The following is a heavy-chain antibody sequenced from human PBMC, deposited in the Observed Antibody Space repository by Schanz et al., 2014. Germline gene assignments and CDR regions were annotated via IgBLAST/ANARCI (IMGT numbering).Heavy chain of an antibody. J-gene: IGHJ4*02. CDR3: ARDQSPYNNSYDVRYFDY. V-gene: IGHV1-18*01. CDR2: ISPYNGNT. CDR1: GYTFTSYG. Sequence: QVQLVQSGAEVKKPGASVKVSCKASGYTFTSYGISWVRQAPGQGLEWMGWISPYNGNTNYAQKLQGRVTMTADTATSTAYMDLTSLRSDDTAVYYCARDQSPYNNSYDVRYFDYWGQGTLVTVSS. D-gene: IGHD6-6*01.